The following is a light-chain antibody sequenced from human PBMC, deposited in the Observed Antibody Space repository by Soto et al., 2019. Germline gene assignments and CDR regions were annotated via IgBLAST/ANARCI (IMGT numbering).Light chain of an antibody. CDR1: HSLLYSNTYNY. CDR2: LRS. V-gene: IGKV2-28*01. Sequence: IVMTQSPLSLPVTPGEPASMSCRSSHSLLYSNTYNYIDWYLQKPGPSPQLLIYLRSHRASGVPDRFSGSGSGTNSTLKISRVEAEDVGVYYCMQGRESLTFGQGTRLEI. CDR3: MQGRESLT. J-gene: IGKJ5*01.